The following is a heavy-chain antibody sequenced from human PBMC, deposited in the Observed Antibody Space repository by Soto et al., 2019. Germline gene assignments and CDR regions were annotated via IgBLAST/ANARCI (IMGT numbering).Heavy chain of an antibody. Sequence: GGSLRLSCAASGFTFSSYWMHWVRQAPGKGLVWVSRINSDGSSTSYADSVKGRFTISRDNAKNTLYLQMNSPRAEDTAVYYCAGHTIFGVVMTYYYYGMDVWGQGTTVTVSS. CDR2: INSDGSST. J-gene: IGHJ6*02. V-gene: IGHV3-74*01. CDR1: GFTFSSYW. D-gene: IGHD3-3*01. CDR3: AGHTIFGVVMTYYYYGMDV.